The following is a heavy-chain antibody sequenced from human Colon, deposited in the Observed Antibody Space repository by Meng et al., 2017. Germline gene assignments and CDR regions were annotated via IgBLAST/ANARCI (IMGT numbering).Heavy chain of an antibody. J-gene: IGHJ6*02. CDR2: MSYDGSRQ. CDR3: AKSHATMYYYGMDV. CDR1: GFTFSNYA. Sequence: GESLKISCAASGFTFSNYAMSWVRQAPGKGLEWVAMMSYDGSRQTYADSVRGRFTISRDNSKNTLFLQMSSLRAEDTAVYYCAKSHATMYYYGMDVWGQGTTVTVSS. V-gene: IGHV3-30*15. D-gene: IGHD5-24*01.